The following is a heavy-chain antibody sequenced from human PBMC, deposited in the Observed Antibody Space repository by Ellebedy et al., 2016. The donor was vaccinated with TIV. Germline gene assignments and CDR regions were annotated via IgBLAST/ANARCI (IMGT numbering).Heavy chain of an antibody. CDR1: GFSFSSYG. V-gene: IGHV3-30*03. J-gene: IGHJ6*02. Sequence: GGSLRLSCAASGFSFSSYGMHWVRQAPGKGLEWVAVISDDGSNKNYADYVKGRFSIPRDTSKNTLYLQMNSLRAEDTAVYYCARDTCSSSCPGYYYYYGMDVWGQGTTVTVSS. D-gene: IGHD2-2*01. CDR2: ISDDGSNK. CDR3: ARDTCSSSCPGYYYYYGMDV.